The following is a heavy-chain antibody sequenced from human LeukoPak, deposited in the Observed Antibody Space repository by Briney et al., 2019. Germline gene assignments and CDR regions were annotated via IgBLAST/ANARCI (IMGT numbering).Heavy chain of an antibody. CDR3: ARSRGEPYCSSTSCYYYYYYMDV. Sequence: GSLRLSCAASGFTFSSHAMHWVRQAPGKGLECVSAISSNGGSTYYANSVKGRFTISRDNSKNTLYLQMGSLRAEDMAVYYCARSRGEPYCSSTSCYYYYYYMDVWGKGTTVTVSS. CDR1: GFTFSSHA. CDR2: ISSNGGST. D-gene: IGHD2-2*01. V-gene: IGHV3-64*01. J-gene: IGHJ6*03.